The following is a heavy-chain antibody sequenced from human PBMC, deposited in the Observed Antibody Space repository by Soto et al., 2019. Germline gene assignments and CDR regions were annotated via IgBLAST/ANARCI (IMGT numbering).Heavy chain of an antibody. J-gene: IGHJ4*02. V-gene: IGHV3-33*01. CDR2: IWYDGSNK. CDR1: GFTFSSYG. D-gene: IGHD5-12*01. CDR3: AREGKDIVATIRPYYFDY. Sequence: QVQLVESGGGGVQPGRSLRLSCAASGFTFSSYGMHWVRQAPGKGLVWVAVIWYDGSNKYYADSVKGRFTISRDNSKNTLYLQMNSLRAEDTAVYYCAREGKDIVATIRPYYFDYWGQGTLVTVSS.